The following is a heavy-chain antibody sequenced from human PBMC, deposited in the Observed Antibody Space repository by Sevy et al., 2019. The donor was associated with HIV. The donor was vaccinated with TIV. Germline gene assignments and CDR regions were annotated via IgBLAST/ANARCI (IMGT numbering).Heavy chain of an antibody. CDR3: AREWAEDWYSSGWYRSSSAFDI. J-gene: IGHJ3*02. Sequence: GGSLRLSCAASGFTFSSYSMNWVRQAPGKGLEWVSSISSSSSYIYYADSVKGRFTISRDNAKNSLYLQMNSLRAEDTAVYYCAREWAEDWYSSGWYRSSSAFDIWGQGTMVTVSS. V-gene: IGHV3-21*01. CDR1: GFTFSSYS. CDR2: ISSSSSYI. D-gene: IGHD6-19*01.